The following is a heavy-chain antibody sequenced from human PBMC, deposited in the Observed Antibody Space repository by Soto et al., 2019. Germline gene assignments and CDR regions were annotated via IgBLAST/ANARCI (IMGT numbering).Heavy chain of an antibody. CDR2: ISYDGSNK. CDR1: GFTFSSYA. J-gene: IGHJ3*02. V-gene: IGHV3-30-3*01. CDR3: ARGDSGYSSSAGNAFDI. Sequence: QVQLVESGGGVVQPGRSLRLSCAASGFTFSSYAMHWVRQAPGKGLEWVAVISYDGSNKYYADSVKGRFTISRDNSKNALYLQINSLRAEDTAVYYCARGDSGYSSSAGNAFDIWGQGTMVAVSS. D-gene: IGHD6-6*01.